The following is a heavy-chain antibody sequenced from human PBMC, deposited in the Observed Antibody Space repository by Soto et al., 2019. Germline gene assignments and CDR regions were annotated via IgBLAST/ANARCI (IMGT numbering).Heavy chain of an antibody. CDR3: ARDYYGMDV. CDR2: TYQSGSA. V-gene: IGHV4-30-2*06. CDR1: GGSISSGGYS. J-gene: IGHJ6*02. Sequence: PSETLSLTCTVSGGSISSGGYSWTWIRQSPGKGLEWIGYTYQSGSAYSNPSLKSRVTISVDRSKNQFSLNLTSVTAADTAVYYCARDYYGMDVWGQGTTVTVSS.